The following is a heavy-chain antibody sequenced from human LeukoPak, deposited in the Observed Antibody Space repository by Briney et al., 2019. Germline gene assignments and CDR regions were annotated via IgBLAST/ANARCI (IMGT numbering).Heavy chain of an antibody. CDR2: ISSSSSTI. Sequence: ETLSLTCAVYGGSFIGFHWNWVRQAPGKGLEWVSYISSSSSTIHYADSVKGRFTISRDNAKNSLYLQMNSLRAEDTAVYYCARDHHRRLYDSQARDTFDIWGQGTMVTVS. J-gene: IGHJ3*02. D-gene: IGHD3-22*01. CDR3: ARDHHRRLYDSQARDTFDI. CDR1: GGSFIGFH. V-gene: IGHV3-48*01.